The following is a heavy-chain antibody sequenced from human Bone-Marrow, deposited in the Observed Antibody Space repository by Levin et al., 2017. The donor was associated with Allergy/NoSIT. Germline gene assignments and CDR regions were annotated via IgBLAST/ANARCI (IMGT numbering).Heavy chain of an antibody. CDR3: ARGIVVVVAATLGDAFDI. Sequence: LTGGSLRLSCAASGFTFSSYAMHWVRQAPGKGLEWVAVISYDGSNKYYADSVKGRFTISRDNSKNTLYLQMNSLRAEDTAVYYCARGIVVVVAATLGDAFDIWGQGTMVTVSS. J-gene: IGHJ3*02. CDR2: ISYDGSNK. CDR1: GFTFSSYA. D-gene: IGHD2-15*01. V-gene: IGHV3-30-3*01.